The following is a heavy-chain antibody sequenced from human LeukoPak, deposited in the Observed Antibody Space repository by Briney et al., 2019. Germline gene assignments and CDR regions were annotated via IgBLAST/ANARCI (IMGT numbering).Heavy chain of an antibody. D-gene: IGHD5-18*01. J-gene: IGHJ4*02. CDR3: ARWGTALDGFDY. Sequence: GGSLRLSCAASGFTFSSYRMHWVRQAPGKGLVWVSRINSDGRSTSYADSVKGRFTLSRDNAKNTLYLRMNSLRAEDTAVYYCARWGTALDGFDYWGQGTLVTVAS. CDR2: INSDGRST. CDR1: GFTFSSYR. V-gene: IGHV3-74*01.